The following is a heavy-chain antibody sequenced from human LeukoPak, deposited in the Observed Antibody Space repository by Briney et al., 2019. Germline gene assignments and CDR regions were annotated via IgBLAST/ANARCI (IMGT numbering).Heavy chain of an antibody. J-gene: IGHJ4*02. D-gene: IGHD6-19*01. CDR3: TRDSSRGWFSVDH. Sequence: ASVNVSCKTSAYPFTTYYMHWVRQPPAQGLEEMGVINPSDGSTSFAQKFRGRPTMSRDTSTSTLYMDLSSLIFEDTAVYFCTRDSSRGWFSVDHWGQGTLVTVSS. V-gene: IGHV1-46*01. CDR2: INPSDGST. CDR1: AYPFTTYY.